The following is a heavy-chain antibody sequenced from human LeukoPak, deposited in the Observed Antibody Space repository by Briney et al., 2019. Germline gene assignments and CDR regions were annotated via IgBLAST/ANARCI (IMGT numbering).Heavy chain of an antibody. J-gene: IGHJ4*02. V-gene: IGHV1-18*01. CDR1: GYTFTSYG. Sequence: ASVKVSCKASGYTFTSYGISWVRQAPGQGLEWMGWISAYNGNTNYAQKLQGRVTMTTDTSTSTAYMELRSLGSEDTAVYYCASPGYGQTQYYFDYWGQGTLVTVSS. CDR2: ISAYNGNT. CDR3: ASPGYGQTQYYFDY. D-gene: IGHD5-18*01.